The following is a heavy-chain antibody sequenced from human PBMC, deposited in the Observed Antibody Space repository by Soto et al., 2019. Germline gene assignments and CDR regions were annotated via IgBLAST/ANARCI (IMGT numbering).Heavy chain of an antibody. V-gene: IGHV5-51*01. D-gene: IGHD6-13*01. J-gene: IGHJ5*02. CDR3: AQRQGAAANWFDP. CDR2: IYPGESSA. Sequence: EVQLVQSGAVVKKPGESLKISCEGSGYKFINYWIGWVRQMPGKGLEWMGIIYPGESSARYSPAFEGQVTISADTSLSTAYLQWSSLKASDTGIYYCAQRQGAAANWFDPWGQGTRVIVSS. CDR1: GYKFINYW.